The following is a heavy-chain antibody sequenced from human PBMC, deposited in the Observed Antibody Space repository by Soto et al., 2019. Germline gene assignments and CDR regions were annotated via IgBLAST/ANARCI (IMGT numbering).Heavy chain of an antibody. CDR1: GLTLSDAW. CDR2: IRTKSDGAVT. J-gene: IGHJ4*02. CDR3: GREWFGEFV. D-gene: IGHD3-10*01. Sequence: EVQLVESGGGLVKPVGALRLSCVGSGLTLSDAWMNWVRQIPGKGAEWVGRIRTKSDGAVTDYAALAKGRYPISRDDSEDTVYLQMNSLKTEDTAVYYCGREWFGEFVWGQGTLVTVSS. V-gene: IGHV3-15*05.